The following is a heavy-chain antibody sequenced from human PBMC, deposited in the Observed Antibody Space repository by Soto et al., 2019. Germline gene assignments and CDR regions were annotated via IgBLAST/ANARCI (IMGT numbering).Heavy chain of an antibody. CDR3: ARPRYPGRGYYGMDV. D-gene: IGHD2-15*01. Sequence: PGESLKISCKGSGYSFISYWIGWVRQMPGKGLEWMGIIYPGDSDTRYSPSFQGQVTISADKSISTAYLQWSSLKASDTAMYYCARPRYPGRGYYGMDVWGQGTTVTVS. V-gene: IGHV5-51*01. J-gene: IGHJ6*02. CDR2: IYPGDSDT. CDR1: GYSFISYW.